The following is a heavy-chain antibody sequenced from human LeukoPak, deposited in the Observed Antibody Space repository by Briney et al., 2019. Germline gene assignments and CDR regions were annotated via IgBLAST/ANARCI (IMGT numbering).Heavy chain of an antibody. V-gene: IGHV3-30*02. D-gene: IGHD4-17*01. CDR2: IRYDGSNK. Sequence: GGSLRLSCAASGFTFSSYGMHWVRQAPGKGLEWVAFIRYDGSNKYYADSVKGRFTISRDNSKNTLYLQMNSLRAEDTAVYYCAKDVRLYGDHYFDYWGQGTLVTVSS. J-gene: IGHJ4*02. CDR1: GFTFSSYG. CDR3: AKDVRLYGDHYFDY.